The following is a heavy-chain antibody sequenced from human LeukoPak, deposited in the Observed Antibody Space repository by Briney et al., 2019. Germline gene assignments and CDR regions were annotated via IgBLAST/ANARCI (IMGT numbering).Heavy chain of an antibody. V-gene: IGHV4-4*07. CDR3: ARDRGELRGTYYYFDS. CDR2: VSASGSA. D-gene: IGHD1-26*01. CDR1: GGGISTYY. Sequence: SETLSLTCTVSGGGISTYYWSWIRQPARKGLEWIGRVSASGSANYNPSLKSRVILSVDKSKNQFSLNLISMTAADTAVYFCARDRGELRGTYYYFDSWGQGTLVTVSS. J-gene: IGHJ4*02.